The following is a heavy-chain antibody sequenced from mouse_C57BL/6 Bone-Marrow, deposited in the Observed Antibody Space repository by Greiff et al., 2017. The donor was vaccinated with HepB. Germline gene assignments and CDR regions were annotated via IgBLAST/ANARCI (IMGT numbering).Heavy chain of an antibody. J-gene: IGHJ1*03. CDR1: GYAFSSSW. CDR3: ARGYFDV. CDR2: IYPGDGDT. V-gene: IGHV1-82*01. Sequence: VKLMESGPELVKPGASVKISCKASGYAFSSSWMNWVKQRPGTGLEWIGRIYPGDGDTNYNGKFKGKATLTADKSSSTAYSPLSSLTSEDSAVYFCARGYFDVWGTGTTVTVSS.